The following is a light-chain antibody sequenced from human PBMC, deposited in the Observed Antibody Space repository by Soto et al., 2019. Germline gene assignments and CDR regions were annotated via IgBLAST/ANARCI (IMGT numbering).Light chain of an antibody. Sequence: EIVLTQSPCSLSLSPGESATLSCRASQRISRNLAWYQQKPGQAPRLLIYDASTAASGAPARFSGSGSGTEFTLTISSLQSEDSAIYYCQHYNTTPHSFGGGTKVDIK. V-gene: IGKV3-15*01. J-gene: IGKJ4*01. CDR1: QRISRN. CDR2: DAS. CDR3: QHYNTTPHS.